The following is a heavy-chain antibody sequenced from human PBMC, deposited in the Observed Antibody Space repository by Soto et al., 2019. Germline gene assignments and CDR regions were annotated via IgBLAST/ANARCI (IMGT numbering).Heavy chain of an antibody. Sequence: PSETLSLTCTVSGGSISSGGYYWSWIRQHPGKGLEWIGYIYYSGSTYYNPSLKSRVTISVDTSKNQFSLKLSSVTAADTAVYYCAREIAGRGYCDSSGYFFDYWGQGTLVTVSS. V-gene: IGHV4-31*03. CDR3: AREIAGRGYCDSSGYFFDY. CDR2: IYYSGST. D-gene: IGHD3-22*01. CDR1: GGSISSGGYY. J-gene: IGHJ4*02.